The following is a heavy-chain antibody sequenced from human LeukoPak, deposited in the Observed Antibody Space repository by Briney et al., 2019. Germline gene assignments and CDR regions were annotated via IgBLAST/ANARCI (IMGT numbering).Heavy chain of an antibody. CDR3: ARGPGTWYYY. V-gene: IGHV4-34*01. J-gene: IGHJ4*02. Sequence: PSGTLSLTCAVYGGPFSGYYWSWIRQPPGKGLEWIGEINHSGSTNYNPSLKSRVTISIDTSKNQFSLKLSSVTAADTALYYCARGPGTWYYYWGQGTLVTVSS. CDR2: INHSGST. CDR1: GGPFSGYY. D-gene: IGHD6-13*01.